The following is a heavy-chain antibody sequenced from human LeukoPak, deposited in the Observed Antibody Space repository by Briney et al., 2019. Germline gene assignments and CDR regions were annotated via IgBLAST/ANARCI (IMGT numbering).Heavy chain of an antibody. V-gene: IGHV3-23*01. D-gene: IGHD1-1*01. Sequence: GGSLRLSCAASGFTFSSNAMNWVRQAPGKGLEWVSAISGSGGSTYYADSVKGRFTISRDNSKNTLYLQTNSLRAEDTAVYYCAREGEPGGAFDIWGQGTMVTVSS. CDR3: AREGEPGGAFDI. CDR2: ISGSGGST. CDR1: GFTFSSNA. J-gene: IGHJ3*02.